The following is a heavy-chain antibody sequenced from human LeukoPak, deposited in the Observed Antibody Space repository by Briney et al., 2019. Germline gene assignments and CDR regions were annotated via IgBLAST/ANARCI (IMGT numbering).Heavy chain of an antibody. CDR3: ARVLRFGESEKDWASDI. J-gene: IGHJ3*02. D-gene: IGHD3-10*01. CDR1: GFTFSSYG. V-gene: IGHV3-30*02. CDR2: IRYDGSNK. Sequence: GGSLRLSCAASGFTFSSYGMHWVRQAPGKGLEWVAFIRYDGSNKYYADSVKGRFTISRDNAKNSLYLQMNSLRAEDTAVYYCARVLRFGESEKDWASDIWGQGTMVTVSS.